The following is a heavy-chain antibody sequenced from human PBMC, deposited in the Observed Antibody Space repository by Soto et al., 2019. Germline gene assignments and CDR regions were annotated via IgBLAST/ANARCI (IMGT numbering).Heavy chain of an antibody. V-gene: IGHV3-15*01. J-gene: IGHJ4*02. CDR1: GFTFSNAW. CDR2: IKSKTDGGTT. CDR3: TTDPRYSSGWYPFDY. D-gene: IGHD6-19*01. Sequence: EVQLVESGGGLVKPGGSLRLSCAASGFTFSNAWMSWVRQAPGKGLEWVGRIKSKTDGGTTDYAAPVNGRFTISRDDSKNTLYLQMNSLKTEDTAVYYCTTDPRYSSGWYPFDYWGQGTLVTVSS.